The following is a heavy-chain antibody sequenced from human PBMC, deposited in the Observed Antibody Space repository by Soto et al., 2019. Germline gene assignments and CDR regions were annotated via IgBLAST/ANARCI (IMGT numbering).Heavy chain of an antibody. J-gene: IGHJ4*01. CDR1: GYTFTSYG. CDR2: ISANNGNT. Sequence: QVQLVQSGAEVKKPGASVKVSCKASGYTFTSYGISWVRQAPGQGLEWMGWISANNGNTNYAQKLQGRVTRTTDTPTTTAYMGLRSLRPDDTVGYYRARERGSYARDYRGHGTLVTVSS. V-gene: IGHV1-18*01. CDR3: ARERGSYARDY. D-gene: IGHD3-16*01.